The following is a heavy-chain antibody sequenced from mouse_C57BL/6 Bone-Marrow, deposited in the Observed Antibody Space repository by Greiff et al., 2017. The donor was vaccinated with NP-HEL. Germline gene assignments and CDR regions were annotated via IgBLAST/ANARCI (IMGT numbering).Heavy chain of an antibody. CDR3: TRGDYGGYFDV. Sequence: EVKVVESGEGLVKPGGSLKLSCAASGFTFSSYAMSWVRQTPEKRLEWVAYISSGGDYIYYADTVKGRFTISRDNARNTLYLQMSSLKSEDTAMYYCTRGDYGGYFDVWGTGTTVTVSS. J-gene: IGHJ1*03. CDR2: ISSGGDYI. D-gene: IGHD1-1*01. V-gene: IGHV5-9-1*02. CDR1: GFTFSSYA.